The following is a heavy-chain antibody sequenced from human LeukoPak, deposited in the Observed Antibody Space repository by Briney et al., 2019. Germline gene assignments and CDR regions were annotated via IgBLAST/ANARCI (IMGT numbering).Heavy chain of an antibody. Sequence: GGSLRLSCAASGCTFSSYAMSWVRQAPGKGLEWVSAIGGSGGSTYYADSVKGRFTISRDNSKNTLVLQMNSLRAEDTAVYYCARVVLYYDFWSAYFHDWGQGTLVTVSS. V-gene: IGHV3-23*01. J-gene: IGHJ4*02. CDR2: IGGSGGST. D-gene: IGHD3-3*01. CDR1: GCTFSSYA. CDR3: ARVVLYYDFWSAYFHD.